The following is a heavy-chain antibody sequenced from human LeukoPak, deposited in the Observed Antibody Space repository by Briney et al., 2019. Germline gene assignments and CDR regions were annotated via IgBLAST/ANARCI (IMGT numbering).Heavy chain of an antibody. CDR3: ARDLFSFSLYGGNSDYFDY. V-gene: IGHV3-74*01. J-gene: IGHJ4*02. D-gene: IGHD4-23*01. CDR2: INSDGSST. Sequence: GGSLRLSCAASGFTFSSYWMHWVRQAPGKGLVWVSRINSDGSSTSYADSVKGRFTISRDNAKNTLYLQMNSLRAEDTAVYYCARDLFSFSLYGGNSDYFDYWGQGTLVTVSS. CDR1: GFTFSSYW.